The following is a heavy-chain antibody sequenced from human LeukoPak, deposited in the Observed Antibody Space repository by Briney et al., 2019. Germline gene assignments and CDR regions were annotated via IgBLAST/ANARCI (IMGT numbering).Heavy chain of an antibody. Sequence: PGGSLRLSCAASGFTFSSYAMHWVRQAPGKGLEWVAVISYDGSNKYYADSAKGRFTISRDNSKNTLYLQMNSLRAEDAAVYYCARESQAYYYGSGSPNYWGQGTLVTVSS. V-gene: IGHV3-30*04. D-gene: IGHD3-10*01. CDR3: ARESQAYYYGSGSPNY. CDR2: ISYDGSNK. CDR1: GFTFSSYA. J-gene: IGHJ4*02.